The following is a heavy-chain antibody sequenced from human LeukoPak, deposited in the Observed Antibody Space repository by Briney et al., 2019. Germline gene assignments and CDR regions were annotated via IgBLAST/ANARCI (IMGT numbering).Heavy chain of an antibody. V-gene: IGHV3-43*01. J-gene: IGHJ6*03. CDR3: VCLSSYYYMDV. D-gene: IGHD3-10*02. CDR2: ISWDGGIT. CDR1: GFTFDDYT. Sequence: GGSLRLSCAASGFTFDDYTMHWVRQAPGKGLEWVSLISWDGGITYYADSVKGRFTISRDNSKNSLYLQMNSLKTEDTALYYCVCLSSYYYMDVWGKGTTVTVSS.